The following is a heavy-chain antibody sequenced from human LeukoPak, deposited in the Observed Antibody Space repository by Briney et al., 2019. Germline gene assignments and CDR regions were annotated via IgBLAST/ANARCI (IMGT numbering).Heavy chain of an antibody. CDR2: INHSGST. D-gene: IGHD2-2*02. J-gene: IGHJ6*03. CDR3: ARDPGYCSSTSCYTPYYYYMDV. Sequence: SETLSLTCAVYGGSFSGYYWSWIRQPPGKGLEWIGEINHSGSTNYNPSLKSRVTMSVDTSKNQFSLKLSSVTAADTAVYYCARDPGYCSSTSCYTPYYYYMDVWGKGTTVTVSS. V-gene: IGHV4-34*01. CDR1: GGSFSGYY.